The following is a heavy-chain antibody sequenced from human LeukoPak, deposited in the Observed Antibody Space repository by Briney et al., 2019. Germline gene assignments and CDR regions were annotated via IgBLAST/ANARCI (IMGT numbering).Heavy chain of an antibody. Sequence: ASVKVSCKASGGTFSSYAISWVRQAPGQGFEWMGGIIPIFGTANYAQKFQGRVTITADESTSTAYMELSSLRSEDTAVYYCASKVDYYGSGSYYPNYYYYYYMDVWGKGTTVTVSS. CDR3: ASKVDYYGSGSYYPNYYYYYYMDV. V-gene: IGHV1-69*13. CDR1: GGTFSSYA. J-gene: IGHJ6*03. D-gene: IGHD3-10*01. CDR2: IIPIFGTA.